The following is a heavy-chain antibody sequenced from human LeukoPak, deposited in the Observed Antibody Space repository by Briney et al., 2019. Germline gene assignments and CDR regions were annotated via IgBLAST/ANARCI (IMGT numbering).Heavy chain of an antibody. Sequence: GGSLRLSCAVSGFTFNNYAMHWVRQAPGKGLEWVAVISYDGSNKYYADSVRGRFTISRDNSKNTLYLQMNSLRAEDTAVYYCAKDPGYYYDSSGYLDYWGQGTLVTVSS. CDR2: ISYDGSNK. D-gene: IGHD3-22*01. CDR1: GFTFNNYA. V-gene: IGHV3-30*04. J-gene: IGHJ4*02. CDR3: AKDPGYYYDSSGYLDY.